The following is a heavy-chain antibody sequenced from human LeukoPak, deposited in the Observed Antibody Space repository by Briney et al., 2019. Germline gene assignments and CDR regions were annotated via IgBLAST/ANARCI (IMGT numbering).Heavy chain of an antibody. V-gene: IGHV4-34*01. CDR2: INHSGST. CDR1: GGSFSGYY. Sequence: SETLSLTCAVYGGSFSGYYWSWIRQPPGKELEWIGEINHSGSTNYNPSLKSRVTISVDTSKNQFSLKLSSVTAADTAVYYCARGRKSSIAARRGFDYWGQGTLVTVSS. J-gene: IGHJ4*02. CDR3: ARGRKSSIAARRGFDY. D-gene: IGHD6-6*01.